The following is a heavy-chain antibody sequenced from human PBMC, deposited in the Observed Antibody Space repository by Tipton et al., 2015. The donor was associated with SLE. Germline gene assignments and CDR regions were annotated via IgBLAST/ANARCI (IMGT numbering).Heavy chain of an antibody. CDR3: ARETAVTGTWYFDL. V-gene: IGHV3-74*01. D-gene: IGHD6-19*01. CDR1: GFTISSYW. Sequence: SLRLSCAASGFTISSYWMHWVRQVPGKGLVWVARIKSDGSRTGYADSVKGRFTISRDNAKNTLYLQMNSLAADDTAVYYCARETAVTGTWYFDLWGRGTLVTVSS. J-gene: IGHJ2*01. CDR2: IKSDGSRT.